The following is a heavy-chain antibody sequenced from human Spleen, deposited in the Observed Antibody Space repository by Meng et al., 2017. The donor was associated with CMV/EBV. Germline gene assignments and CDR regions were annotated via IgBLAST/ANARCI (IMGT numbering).Heavy chain of an antibody. D-gene: IGHD2-2*01. CDR1: GFTFSRYA. V-gene: IGHV3-7*01. Sequence: GESLKISCAASGFTFSRYAMHWVRQAPGKGLEWVANIKQDGSTKYYVDSVEGRFTISRDNAKNSLYVQMNSLRVDDTAVYYCAREGLFWGQGTMVTVSS. CDR3: AREGLF. CDR2: IKQDGSTK. J-gene: IGHJ3*01.